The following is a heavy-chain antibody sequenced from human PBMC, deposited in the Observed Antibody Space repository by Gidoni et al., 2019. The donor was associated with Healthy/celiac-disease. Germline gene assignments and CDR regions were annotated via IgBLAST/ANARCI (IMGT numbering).Heavy chain of an antibody. CDR1: GFTFSSYG. V-gene: IGHV3-30*18. CDR3: AKDQYRIAAAGTGFDY. D-gene: IGHD6-13*01. J-gene: IGHJ4*02. CDR2: ISYDGSNK. Sequence: QVQLVESGGGVVQPGRSLRLSCAASGFTFSSYGMHWVRQAPGKGLEWVAVISYDGSNKYYADSVKGRFTISRDNSKNTLYLQMNSLRAEDTAVYYSAKDQYRIAAAGTGFDYWGQGTLVTVSS.